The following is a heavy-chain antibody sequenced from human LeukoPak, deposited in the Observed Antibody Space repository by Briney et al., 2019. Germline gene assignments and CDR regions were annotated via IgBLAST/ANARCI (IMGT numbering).Heavy chain of an antibody. J-gene: IGHJ4*02. CDR2: IRYDGSSK. CDR1: GFIFRSYG. CDR3: VKERGYRSSWRLEY. D-gene: IGHD6-13*01. V-gene: IGHV3-30*02. Sequence: GGSLRLSCAASGFIFRSYGMYWVRQAPGKGPEWLSFIRYDGSSKFYADSVKGRFTISRDNSNNTLYLQMSSLRVEDTAVYYCVKERGYRSSWRLEYWGQGTLVTVSS.